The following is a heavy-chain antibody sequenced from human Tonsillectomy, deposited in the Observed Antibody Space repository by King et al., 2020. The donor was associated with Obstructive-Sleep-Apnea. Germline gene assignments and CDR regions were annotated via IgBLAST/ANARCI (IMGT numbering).Heavy chain of an antibody. J-gene: IGHJ4*02. V-gene: IGHV3-74*01. D-gene: IGHD3-22*01. CDR3: ARAMRGSFDY. Sequence: QLVQSGGGLVQPGGSLRLSCAASGFTLSSYWMHWVRQAPGKGLVWVSRINSDGSTTNYADSVKGRFTISRDNAKNTLYLQMNSLRAEDTAVYYWARAMRGSFDYWGRGTLVTVPS. CDR1: GFTLSSYW. CDR2: INSDGSTT.